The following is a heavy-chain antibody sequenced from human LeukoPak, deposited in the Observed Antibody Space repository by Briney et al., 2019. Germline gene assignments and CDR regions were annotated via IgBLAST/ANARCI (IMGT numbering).Heavy chain of an antibody. CDR3: VRGPTTVQGGGFDS. D-gene: IGHD4-17*01. V-gene: IGHV4-38-2*02. CDR2: IFHNRGT. Sequence: PSATLSLTCTVSGYSISSGNYWGWIRQPPGKGPEWIGSIFHNRGTFYIPSLKSRVSISEDTSKNQFSLSLSSVTAADTAVYFCVRGPTTVQGGGFDSWGRGTLVTVSP. CDR1: GYSISSGNY. J-gene: IGHJ4*02.